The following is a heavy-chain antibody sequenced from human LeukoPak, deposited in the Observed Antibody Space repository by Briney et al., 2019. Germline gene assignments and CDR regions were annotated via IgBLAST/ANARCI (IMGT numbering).Heavy chain of an antibody. CDR2: INHSGST. CDR3: AKTGDGSGWPYDY. Sequence: PSETLSLTCAVYGGSFSGYYWSWIHQPPGKGLEWIGEINHSGSTNYNPSLKSRVTISVDTSKNQFSLKLSSVTAADTAVYYCAKTGDGSGWPYDYWGQGTLVTVSS. D-gene: IGHD6-19*01. J-gene: IGHJ4*02. V-gene: IGHV4-34*01. CDR1: GGSFSGYY.